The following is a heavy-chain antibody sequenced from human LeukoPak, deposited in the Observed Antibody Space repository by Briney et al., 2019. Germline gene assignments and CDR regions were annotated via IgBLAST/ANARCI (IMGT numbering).Heavy chain of an antibody. CDR1: GYSISSGYY. CDR2: IYHSGST. J-gene: IGHJ5*02. CDR3: ARTKYSSSRYGFDP. Sequence: SETLSLTCTVPGYSISSGYYWGWIRPPPGKGLEWIGSIYHSGSTYYNPSLKSRVTISVDTSKNQFSLKLSSVTAADTAVYYCARTKYSSSRYGFDPWGQGTLVTVSS. D-gene: IGHD6-13*01. V-gene: IGHV4-38-2*02.